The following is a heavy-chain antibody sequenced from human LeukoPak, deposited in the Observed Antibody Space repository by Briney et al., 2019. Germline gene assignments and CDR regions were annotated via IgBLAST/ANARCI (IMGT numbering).Heavy chain of an antibody. CDR2: IWYDGSNK. Sequence: GGSLRLSCAASGFTFSSYGMHWVRQAPGEGLEWVAVIWYDGSNKYYADSVKGRFTISRDNSKNTLYLQMNSLRAEDTAVYYCARASIAARIYYGMDVWGQGTTVTVSS. J-gene: IGHJ6*02. D-gene: IGHD6-6*01. CDR1: GFTFSSYG. V-gene: IGHV3-33*01. CDR3: ARASIAARIYYGMDV.